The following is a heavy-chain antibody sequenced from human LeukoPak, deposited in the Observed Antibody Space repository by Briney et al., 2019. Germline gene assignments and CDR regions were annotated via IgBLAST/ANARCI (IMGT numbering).Heavy chain of an antibody. Sequence: ASVKVSCKTSGYTFTDYYMHWVRQAPGQGLEWMGRINPNSGDTNYAQKFLGRVTMTRDTSISTAYMELSSLTSDDTAVYYCASISEVWSGYYTVHHDYWGLGTLVTVSS. D-gene: IGHD3-3*01. V-gene: IGHV1-2*02. J-gene: IGHJ4*02. CDR2: INPNSGDT. CDR3: ASISEVWSGYYTVHHDY. CDR1: GYTFTDYY.